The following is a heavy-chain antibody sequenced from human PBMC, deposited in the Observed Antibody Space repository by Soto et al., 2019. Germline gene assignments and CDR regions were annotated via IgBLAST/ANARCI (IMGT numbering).Heavy chain of an antibody. CDR3: ARDHYDFWSGSNWFDP. D-gene: IGHD3-3*01. J-gene: IGHJ5*02. CDR2: ISSSSSTI. V-gene: IGHV3-48*01. Sequence: PGGSLSLSCAASGFTFSSYSMNWVRQAPGKGLEWVSYISSSSSTIYYADSVKGRFTISRDNAKNSLYLQMNSLRAEDTAVYYCARDHYDFWSGSNWFDPWGQGTLVTVSS. CDR1: GFTFSSYS.